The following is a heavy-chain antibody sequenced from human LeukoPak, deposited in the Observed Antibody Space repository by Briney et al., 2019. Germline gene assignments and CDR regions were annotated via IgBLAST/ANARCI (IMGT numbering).Heavy chain of an antibody. Sequence: SETLSLTCSVSGGSISSYYWSRMRQSPGKGLEWIGYMHHSGSTNFNPSLKSRVTISVDTSKNQFSLKVRSVTAADTAVYYCARGPTGYEIEAFDIWGQGTMVTVSS. CDR3: ARGPTGYEIEAFDI. CDR1: GGSISSYY. J-gene: IGHJ3*02. D-gene: IGHD3-9*01. V-gene: IGHV4-59*01. CDR2: MHHSGST.